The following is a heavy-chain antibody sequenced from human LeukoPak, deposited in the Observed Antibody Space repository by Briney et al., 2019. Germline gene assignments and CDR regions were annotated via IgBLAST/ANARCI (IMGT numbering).Heavy chain of an antibody. D-gene: IGHD3-22*01. J-gene: IGHJ4*02. V-gene: IGHV1-46*01. Sequence: APVKVSCKASGYTFTSYYMHWVRQAPGQGLEWMGIINPSGGSTSYAQKFQGRVTMTRDTSTSTIYMELSSLRSEDTAVYYCARQTYYYDSSGYTFDYWGQGTLVTVSS. CDR2: INPSGGST. CDR1: GYTFTSYY. CDR3: ARQTYYYDSSGYTFDY.